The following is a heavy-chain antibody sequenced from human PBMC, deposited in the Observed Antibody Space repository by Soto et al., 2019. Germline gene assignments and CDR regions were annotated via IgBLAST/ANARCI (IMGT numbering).Heavy chain of an antibody. Sequence: SVKVSCKASGFTFTSSAVQWVRQARGQRLEWIGWIVVGSGNTNYAQKFQERVTITRDMSTSTAYMELSSLRSEDTAVYYCAAETPDIVVVPAAIYDAFDIWGQGTMVTVSS. V-gene: IGHV1-58*01. CDR2: IVVGSGNT. J-gene: IGHJ3*02. CDR1: GFTFTSSA. CDR3: AAETPDIVVVPAAIYDAFDI. D-gene: IGHD2-2*01.